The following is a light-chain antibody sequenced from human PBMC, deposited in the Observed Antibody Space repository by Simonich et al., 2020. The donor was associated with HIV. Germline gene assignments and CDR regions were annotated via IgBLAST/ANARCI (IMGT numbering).Light chain of an antibody. CDR1: QSVSSN. CDR2: GES. J-gene: IGKJ2*01. Sequence: EIVFTQSPATLSLSPGETAALSCMASQSVSSNLAWYQQTPGQAPRLLIYGESSRATGIPARCSGSGSGTDFTLTISSMQSEDFAVYYCQQYNNWYTFGQGTKLEIK. CDR3: QQYNNWYT. V-gene: IGKV3-15*01.